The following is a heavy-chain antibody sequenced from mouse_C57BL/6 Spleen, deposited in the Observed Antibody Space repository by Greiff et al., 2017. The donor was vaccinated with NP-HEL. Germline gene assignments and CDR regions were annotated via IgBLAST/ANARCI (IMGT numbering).Heavy chain of an antibody. V-gene: IGHV1-59*01. D-gene: IGHD3-2*02. J-gene: IGHJ4*01. CDR3: ARWDSSGYDCAMDY. Sequence: VQLQQPGAELVRPGTSVKLSCKASGYTFTSYWMHWVKQRPGQGLEWIGVIDPSDSYTNYNQKFKGKATLTVDTSSSTAYMQLSSLTSEDSAVYYCARWDSSGYDCAMDYWGQGTSVTVSS. CDR1: GYTFTSYW. CDR2: IDPSDSYT.